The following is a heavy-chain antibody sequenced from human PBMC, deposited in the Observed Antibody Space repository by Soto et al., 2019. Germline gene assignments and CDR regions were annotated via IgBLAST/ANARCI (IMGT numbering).Heavy chain of an antibody. J-gene: IGHJ6*02. CDR2: INHSGST. CDR3: ARGIRITIFGVVISPGYYYYGMDV. D-gene: IGHD3-3*01. V-gene: IGHV4-34*01. CDR1: GGSFIGYY. Sequence: PSQTLSLTCAFYGGSFIGYYWSWIRQPPGKGLEWIGQINHSGSTNYNPSLKSRVTISVDTSKNQFSLKLSSVTAADTAVYYCARGIRITIFGVVISPGYYYYGMDVWGQGTTVTVSS.